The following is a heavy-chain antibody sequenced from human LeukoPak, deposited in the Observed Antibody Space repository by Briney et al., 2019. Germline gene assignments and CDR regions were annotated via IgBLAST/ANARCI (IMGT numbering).Heavy chain of an antibody. V-gene: IGHV4-30-2*04. Sequence: SRVTISVDTSKNQFSLKLSSVTAADTAVYYCASEQPVRAFDIWGQGTMVTVSS. D-gene: IGHD2-8*01. CDR3: ASEQPVRAFDI. J-gene: IGHJ3*02.